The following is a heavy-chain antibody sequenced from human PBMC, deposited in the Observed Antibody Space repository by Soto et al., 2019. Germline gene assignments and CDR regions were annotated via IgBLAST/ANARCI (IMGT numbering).Heavy chain of an antibody. Sequence: PGESLKISCKGSGYIFTNYWIGWVRQMPGKGLEWMGIIYPGDSDTRYSPSFQGQVSISADKSIRTAYLQWSSLKASDTAMYYCPRPRPQQRFDAFDIWGQGTMVIVSS. D-gene: IGHD5-18*01. J-gene: IGHJ3*02. V-gene: IGHV5-51*01. CDR3: PRPRPQQRFDAFDI. CDR2: IYPGDSDT. CDR1: GYIFTNYW.